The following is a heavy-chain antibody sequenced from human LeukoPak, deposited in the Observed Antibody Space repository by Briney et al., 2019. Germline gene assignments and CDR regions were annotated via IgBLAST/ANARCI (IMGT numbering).Heavy chain of an antibody. CDR3: ARASVPTPHNYLDY. D-gene: IGHD2-2*01. Sequence: GGSLRLSCAASGFSFSDYSMNWVRQAPGKGLEWVSSISSISAYIYYADSVKGRFTISRDNAKNSLFLQMNSLRAEDTAVYYCARASVPTPHNYLDYWGQGTLSRLL. J-gene: IGHJ4*02. CDR2: ISSISAYI. CDR1: GFSFSDYS. V-gene: IGHV3-21*01.